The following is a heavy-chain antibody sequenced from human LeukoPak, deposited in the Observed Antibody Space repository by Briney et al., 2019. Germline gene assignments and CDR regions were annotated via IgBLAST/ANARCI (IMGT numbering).Heavy chain of an antibody. D-gene: IGHD3-3*01. J-gene: IGHJ6*02. Sequence: GGSLRLSCAASGFTFSSYAMSWVRQAPGKGLEWVSAISGSGGSTYYADSVKGRFTISRDNSKNTLYLQMNSLRAEDTAVYYCLKGVDEGYYYYYGMDVWGQGTTVTVSS. V-gene: IGHV3-23*01. CDR3: LKGVDEGYYYYYGMDV. CDR1: GFTFSSYA. CDR2: ISGSGGST.